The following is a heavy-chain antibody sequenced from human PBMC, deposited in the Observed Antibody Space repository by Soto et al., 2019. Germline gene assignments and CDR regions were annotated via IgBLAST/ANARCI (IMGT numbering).Heavy chain of an antibody. Sequence: AETLGIACTVSVGSITNYYWSWIGQPAGKGLEWIGRIYTKERTNYNLSFRNRVTMSVDTSKNQFSLTLDAVTAADTAVYYCARDDYKDGGNNWFDPWGQGTLVTVPQ. V-gene: IGHV4-4*07. J-gene: IGHJ5*02. CDR3: ARDDYKDGGNNWFDP. CDR2: IYTKERT. CDR1: VGSITNYY. D-gene: IGHD3-16*01.